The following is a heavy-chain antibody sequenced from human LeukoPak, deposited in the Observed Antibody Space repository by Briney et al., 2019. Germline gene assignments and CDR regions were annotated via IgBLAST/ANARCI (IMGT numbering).Heavy chain of an antibody. Sequence: PGGSLRLSCAASGFTFSSYSMNWVRQAPGKGLEWVSSISSSSSYIYYADSVKGRFTISRDNAKNSLYLQVNSLRAEDTAVYYRARRLDSSMEGVYWGQGTLVTVSS. CDR3: ARRLDSSMEGVY. D-gene: IGHD6-6*01. CDR1: GFTFSSYS. J-gene: IGHJ4*02. CDR2: ISSSSSYI. V-gene: IGHV3-21*01.